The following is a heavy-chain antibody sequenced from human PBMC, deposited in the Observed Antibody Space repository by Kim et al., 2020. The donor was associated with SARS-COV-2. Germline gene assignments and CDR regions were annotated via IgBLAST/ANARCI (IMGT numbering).Heavy chain of an antibody. D-gene: IGHD6-13*01. J-gene: IGHJ5*02. Sequence: YYNPALKRRVTISVATSKNQFSLKLSSVPAADTAVYYCARAPTAAVWFDPWGQGTLVTVSS. V-gene: IGHV4-30-2*05. CDR3: ARAPTAAVWFDP.